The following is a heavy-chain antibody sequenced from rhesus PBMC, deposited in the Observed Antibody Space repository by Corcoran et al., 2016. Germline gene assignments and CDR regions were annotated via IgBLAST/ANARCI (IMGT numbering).Heavy chain of an antibody. Sequence: QVQLQESGPGLVKPSETLSLTCAVSGGSISDDFYWSWIRQPPGKGREWIGYIYLSSGDSDYNPSLKNRVTSSVDTSKTQFSLNLRSVTAADTAVYYCTRSRGYWYFDLWGPGTPIIISS. V-gene: IGHV4-106*01. D-gene: IGHD5-42*01. CDR3: TRSRGYWYFDL. CDR2: IYLSSGDS. CDR1: GGSISDDFY. J-gene: IGHJ2*01.